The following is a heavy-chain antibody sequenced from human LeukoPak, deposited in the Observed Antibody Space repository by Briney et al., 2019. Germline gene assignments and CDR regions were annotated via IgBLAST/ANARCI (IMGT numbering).Heavy chain of an antibody. CDR1: GFSFSSYA. CDR2: TAFDGFDK. D-gene: IGHD3-16*01. CDR3: ARAFGGMYYGMDV. V-gene: IGHV3-30-3*01. J-gene: IGHJ6*02. Sequence: PGGSLRLSCAASGFSFSSYAMHWVRQAPGKGLEWVAVTAFDGFDKYYAESVKGRFSISRDNSKNAFFLQMNSLRAEDTAVYYCARAFGGMYYGMDVWGQGTTVTVSS.